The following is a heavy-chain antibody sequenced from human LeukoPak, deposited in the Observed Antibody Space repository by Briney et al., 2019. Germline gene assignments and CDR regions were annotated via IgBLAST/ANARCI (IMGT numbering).Heavy chain of an antibody. CDR1: GYTLTGYY. CDR3: ARGYYDFWSGYYLFDY. J-gene: IGHJ4*02. V-gene: IGHV1-2*06. D-gene: IGHD3-3*01. Sequence: ASVKVSCKASGYTLTGYYMHWVRQAPGQGLEWMGRINPNSGGTNYAQKFQGRVTMTRDTSISTAYMELSRLRSDDTAVYYCARGYYDFWSGYYLFDYWGQGTLVTVSS. CDR2: INPNSGGT.